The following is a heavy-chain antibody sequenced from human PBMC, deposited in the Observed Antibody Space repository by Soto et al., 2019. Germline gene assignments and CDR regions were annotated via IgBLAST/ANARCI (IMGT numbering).Heavy chain of an antibody. CDR1: GGSISSGGYY. CDR2: IYYSGST. D-gene: IGHD3-10*01. Sequence: PSETLSLTCTVSGGSISSGGYYWSWTRQHPGKGLEWIGYIYYSGSTYYNPSLKSRVTISVDTSKNQFSLKLSSVTAADTAVYYCARAAVRGVIIPIWGQGTLVTVSS. V-gene: IGHV4-31*03. J-gene: IGHJ4*02. CDR3: ARAAVRGVIIPI.